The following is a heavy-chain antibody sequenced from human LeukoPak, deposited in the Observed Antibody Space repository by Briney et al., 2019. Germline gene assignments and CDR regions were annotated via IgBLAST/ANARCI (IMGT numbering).Heavy chain of an antibody. J-gene: IGHJ6*02. CDR3: AREWVAGYKYFYYFYGMDV. Sequence: GGSLRLSCVGSGFAFSDYTMNWVRQAPGKGLEWVSSISSSDSYIYYPDSLKGRFAVSRDNAQNSLYLQMTSLRAEDTAVYYCAREWVAGYKYFYYFYGMDVWGPGTTVTVSS. D-gene: IGHD6-19*01. CDR1: GFAFSDYT. V-gene: IGHV3-21*01. CDR2: ISSSDSYI.